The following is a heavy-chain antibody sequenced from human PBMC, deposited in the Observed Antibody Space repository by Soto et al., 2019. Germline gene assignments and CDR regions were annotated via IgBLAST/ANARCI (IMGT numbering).Heavy chain of an antibody. J-gene: IGHJ4*02. Sequence: GGSLRLSCAASGFPFSIYWMSWVRQAPGKGLEWVANIKQDGSEKYYVDSVKGRFTISRDKAKNSLYLQMNSLRDEDTAVYYCARGRYARGYWGQGRLVTVSS. CDR1: GFPFSIYW. D-gene: IGHD2-2*01. CDR2: IKQDGSEK. V-gene: IGHV3-7*03. CDR3: ARGRYARGY.